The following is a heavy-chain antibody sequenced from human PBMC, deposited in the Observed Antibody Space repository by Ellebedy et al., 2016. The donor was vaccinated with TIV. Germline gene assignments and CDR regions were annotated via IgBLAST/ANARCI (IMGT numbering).Heavy chain of an antibody. J-gene: IGHJ6*02. CDR1: GFSLTTSGMC. D-gene: IGHD3-16*01. V-gene: IGHV2-70*11. CDR2: IDWDDDK. CDR3: PRIRWSRRGGTGYYGMDV. Sequence: SGPTLVKPTQTLTLPCTFSGFSLTTSGMCVTWIRQPPGKALEWLARIDWDDDKYYSTSLKTRLTISKDTSKNQVVLTMTNMDPVDTATYYCPRIRWSRRGGTGYYGMDVWGQGTTVTVSS.